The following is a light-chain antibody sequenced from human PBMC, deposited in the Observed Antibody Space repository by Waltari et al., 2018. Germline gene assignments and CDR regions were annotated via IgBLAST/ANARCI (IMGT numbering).Light chain of an antibody. Sequence: NFMLTRPPSVSESPGKTVTISCTRRSGGIAGYYLLWFQLRPGSSPTTLIYEDNQRSSGVPDRFSGSIDSSSNSASLTISGLKTEDEADYYCQSYDRTNVIFGGGTKLTVL. V-gene: IGLV6-57*01. J-gene: IGLJ2*01. CDR2: EDN. CDR3: QSYDRTNVI. CDR1: SGGIAGYY.